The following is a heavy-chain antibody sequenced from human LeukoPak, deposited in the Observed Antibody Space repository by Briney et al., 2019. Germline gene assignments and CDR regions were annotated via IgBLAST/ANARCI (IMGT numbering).Heavy chain of an antibody. Sequence: SETLSLTCTVFGGSLSSSRYSWAWIRQPPGKGLEWIGTIYYSGSTYYNPSLKSRVTISVDTSKNQLSLKLSSVTAADTAVYYCAKTVTTVTMNYFDNWGQGTLVTVSS. V-gene: IGHV4-39*07. D-gene: IGHD4-17*01. J-gene: IGHJ4*02. CDR1: GGSLSSSRYS. CDR3: AKTVTTVTMNYFDN. CDR2: IYYSGST.